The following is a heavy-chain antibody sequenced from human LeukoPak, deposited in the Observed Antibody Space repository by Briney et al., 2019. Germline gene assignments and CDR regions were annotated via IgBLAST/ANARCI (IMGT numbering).Heavy chain of an antibody. CDR2: IRYDGSNK. D-gene: IGHD2-2*01. CDR3: AKDIEAAVPAALDY. CDR1: GFTFSSYG. J-gene: IGHJ4*02. V-gene: IGHV3-30*02. Sequence: GGALRLSCAASGFTFSSYGMLWVRQAPGKGLEWAAFIRYDGSNKYYADSAKGRFTISRDNSENTLYLQMNSLRAEDTAVYYCAKDIEAAVPAALDYWGQGTLVTVSS.